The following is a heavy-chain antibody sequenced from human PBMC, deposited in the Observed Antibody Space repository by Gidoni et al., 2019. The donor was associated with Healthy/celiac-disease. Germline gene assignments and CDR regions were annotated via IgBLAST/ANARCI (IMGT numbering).Heavy chain of an antibody. CDR1: GSTFTGYY. CDR3: ARGGYCSSTSCFYYYYGMDV. V-gene: IGHV1-2*04. J-gene: IGHJ6*02. D-gene: IGHD2-2*01. CDR2: TNPNSGGT. Sequence: QVQLVQSGAEVTQPGASVKVSCKASGSTFTGYYMPWVRQAPGKGLEWMGWTNPNSGGTNYAKKFQGWVTMTRDTSISTAYMELSRLRSDDTAVYYCARGGYCSSTSCFYYYYGMDVWGQGTTVTVSS.